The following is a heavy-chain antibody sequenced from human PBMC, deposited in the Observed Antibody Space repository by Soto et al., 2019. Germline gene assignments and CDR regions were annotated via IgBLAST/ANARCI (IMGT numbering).Heavy chain of an antibody. V-gene: IGHV1-18*01. D-gene: IGHD1-7*01. Sequence: ASVKVSCKASGYTFTSYGISWVRQAPGQGLEWMGWISAYNGNTNYAQKLQGRVTMTTDTSTSTAYMELRSLRSDDTAVYYCARVSGVPILELHGDHRYRLAVWGQGSTVTVSS. CDR2: ISAYNGNT. CDR3: ARVSGVPILELHGDHRYRLAV. J-gene: IGHJ6*02. CDR1: GYTFTSYG.